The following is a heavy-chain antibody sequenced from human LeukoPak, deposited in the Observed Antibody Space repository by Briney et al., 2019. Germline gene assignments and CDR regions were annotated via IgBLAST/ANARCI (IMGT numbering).Heavy chain of an antibody. CDR3: ATGGYYDSSGYWGRHAFDI. J-gene: IGHJ3*02. Sequence: GASVKVSCKASGYTFTGYYMHWVRQAPGQGLEWMGWINPNSGGTNYAQKFQGWVTMTRDTSISTAYMGLSRLRSDDTAVYYCATGGYYDSSGYWGRHAFDIWGQGTMVTVS. CDR2: INPNSGGT. CDR1: GYTFTGYY. D-gene: IGHD3-22*01. V-gene: IGHV1-2*04.